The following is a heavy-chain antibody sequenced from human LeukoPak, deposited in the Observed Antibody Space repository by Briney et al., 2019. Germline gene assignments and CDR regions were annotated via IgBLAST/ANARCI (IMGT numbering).Heavy chain of an antibody. CDR2: IYTSGTT. J-gene: IGHJ4*02. D-gene: IGHD4-23*01. Sequence: SSETLSLTCTVSGGSVRRGNYYWTWIRQPAGSGLEWIGRIYTSGTTDYNPSLRTRVTISVDKSKNQFSLKLSSVTAADTAVYYCARDQRWPNPHFDYWGQGTLVTVSS. CDR1: GGSVRRGNYY. CDR3: ARDQRWPNPHFDY. V-gene: IGHV4-61*02.